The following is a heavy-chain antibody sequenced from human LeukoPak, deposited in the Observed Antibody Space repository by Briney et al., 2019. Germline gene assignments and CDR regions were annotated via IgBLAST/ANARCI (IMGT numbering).Heavy chain of an antibody. D-gene: IGHD1-14*01. CDR2: ISSSSSYI. CDR3: ARVARNGDFDY. Sequence: GGSLRLSCAASGFTFSSYSMNWVRQAPGKGLEWVSSISSSSSYIYYADSVKGRFTISRDNAKNSLYLQMNSLRAEDTAVYYCARVARNGDFDYWGQGTLVIVSS. CDR1: GFTFSSYS. V-gene: IGHV3-21*01. J-gene: IGHJ4*02.